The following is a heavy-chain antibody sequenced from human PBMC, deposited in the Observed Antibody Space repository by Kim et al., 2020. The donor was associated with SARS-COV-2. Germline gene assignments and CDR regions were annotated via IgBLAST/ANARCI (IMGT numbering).Heavy chain of an antibody. V-gene: IGHV4-31*03. D-gene: IGHD3-3*01. CDR2: IYYSGST. J-gene: IGHJ4*02. CDR3: ARGILITIFGVVAHLDY. Sequence: SETLSLTCTVSGGSISSGGYYWSWIRQHPGKGLEWIGYIYYSGSTYYNQSLKSRVTISVDTSKNQFSLKLSSVTAADTAVYYCARGILITIFGVVAHLDYWGQGTLVTVSS. CDR1: GGSISSGGYY.